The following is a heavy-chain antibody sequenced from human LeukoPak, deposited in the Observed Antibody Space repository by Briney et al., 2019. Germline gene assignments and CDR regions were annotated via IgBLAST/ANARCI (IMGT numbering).Heavy chain of an antibody. CDR2: IYYTGGT. CDR1: GGSIGSDY. D-gene: IGHD6-19*01. J-gene: IGHJ4*02. Sequence: SETLSLTCTVSGGSIGSDYWTWIRQPPGKGLEYIGYIYYTGGTNYNPSLKSRVTISVDTSKNQFSLKLSSVTAADTAVYFCAKNGNSGWVIDNWGQGTLVTVSS. V-gene: IGHV4-59*08. CDR3: AKNGNSGWVIDN.